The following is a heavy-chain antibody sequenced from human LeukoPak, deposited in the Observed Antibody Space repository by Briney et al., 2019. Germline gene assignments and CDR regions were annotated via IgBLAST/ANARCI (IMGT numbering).Heavy chain of an antibody. V-gene: IGHV1-18*01. Sequence: ASVKVSCKASGYTITSYGISWVRQAPGQGLEWMGWISAYNGNTNYAQKLQGRVTMTTDTSTSTAYMELRSLRSDDTAVYYCARDGRVYYDSSGYSPDYYYYGMDVWGQGTTVTVSS. J-gene: IGHJ6*02. D-gene: IGHD3-22*01. CDR1: GYTITSYG. CDR2: ISAYNGNT. CDR3: ARDGRVYYDSSGYSPDYYYYGMDV.